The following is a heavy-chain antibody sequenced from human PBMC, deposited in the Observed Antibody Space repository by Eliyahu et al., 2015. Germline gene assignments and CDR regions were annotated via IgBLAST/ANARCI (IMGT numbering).Heavy chain of an antibody. CDR1: GGTFSTHG. V-gene: IGHV1-69*01. J-gene: IGHJ6*04. D-gene: IGHD4-17*01. CDR2: IIPIFGTA. CDR3: VSSGKIYDYGDNGNYXYNMDV. Sequence: QVQLVQSGAEVKKPGSSVKVSCKASGGTFSTHGXSXVRQAPGQGLEWMGGIIPIFGTANYAXKFQDRLTIIADESTSTGYMDLSSLTSEDTAVYYCVSSGKIYDYGDNGNYXYNMDVWGEGTTVTVSS.